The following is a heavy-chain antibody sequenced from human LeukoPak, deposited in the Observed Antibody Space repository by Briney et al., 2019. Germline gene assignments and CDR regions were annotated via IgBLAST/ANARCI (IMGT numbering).Heavy chain of an antibody. V-gene: IGHV3-11*01. Sequence: GGSLRLSCAASGFIFSDYYMSWIRQVPGKGLEWVSYASSSGGATYYAGFVKGRFTVSRDNAQNSLSLQMNSLRVEDTAVYYCARDRQVHTSVDSVEYWGQGALVTVSS. J-gene: IGHJ4*02. CDR3: ARDRQVHTSVDSVEY. D-gene: IGHD5-12*01. CDR1: GFIFSDYY. CDR2: ASSSGGAT.